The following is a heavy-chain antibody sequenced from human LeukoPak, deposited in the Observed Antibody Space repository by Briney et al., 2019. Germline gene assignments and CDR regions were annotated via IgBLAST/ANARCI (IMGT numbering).Heavy chain of an antibody. CDR3: AKDGDNSGYYNWFDP. J-gene: IGHJ5*02. V-gene: IGHV3-9*01. CDR1: GFTFDDYA. Sequence: PGGSLRLSCAASGFTFDDYAMHWVRQAPGKGLEWVSGISWNSGSIGYADSVKGRFTISRDNAKNSLYLQMNSLRAEDTALYYCAKDGDNSGYYNWFDPWGQGTLVTVSS. CDR2: ISWNSGSI. D-gene: IGHD3-22*01.